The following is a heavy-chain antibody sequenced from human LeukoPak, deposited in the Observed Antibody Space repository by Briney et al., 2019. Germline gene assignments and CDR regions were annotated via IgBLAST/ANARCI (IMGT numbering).Heavy chain of an antibody. Sequence: GGSLSLSCAASGFTFSGSYMSWVRQAPGKGLEWVSIIYNTGSTYYADSVKGRFTISRDNSKNTLYLQINNLRAEDTAVYYCARVEASSGWYWNFDYWGQGTLVTVSS. CDR3: ARVEASSGWYWNFDY. D-gene: IGHD6-19*01. V-gene: IGHV3-53*01. CDR1: GFTFSGSY. J-gene: IGHJ4*02. CDR2: IYNTGST.